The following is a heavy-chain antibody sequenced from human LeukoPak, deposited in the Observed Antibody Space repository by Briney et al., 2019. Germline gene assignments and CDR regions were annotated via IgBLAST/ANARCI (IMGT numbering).Heavy chain of an antibody. D-gene: IGHD2-2*03. V-gene: IGHV4-34*01. CDR1: SGSLSVVY. J-gene: IGHJ6*02. CDR2: INHIVTT. CDR3: ARPAIGYCSSTSWYRAYYYYGMGA. Sequence: SESLSLTWAVYSGSLSVVYWSWIRPPQGGGLGWGGEINHIVTTNYNTSLKSRVTISVDTSKTQLSMTLTSVTAADTAVYYCARPAIGYCSSTSWYRAYYYYGMGAWGQGNPVTVSS.